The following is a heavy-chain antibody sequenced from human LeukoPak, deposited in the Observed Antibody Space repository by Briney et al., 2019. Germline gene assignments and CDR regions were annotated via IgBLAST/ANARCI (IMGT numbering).Heavy chain of an antibody. CDR3: TREHSSGNTDY. J-gene: IGHJ4*02. CDR1: GFTFSSYA. CDR2: ISYDGSNK. D-gene: IGHD6-19*01. V-gene: IGHV3-30*04. Sequence: QSGGCLRLSCAASGFTFSSYAMHWVRQAPGKGLEWVAVISYDGSNKYYADSVKGRFTISRDNSKNTLYLQMNSLRAEDTAVYYCTREHSSGNTDYWGQGTLVTVSS.